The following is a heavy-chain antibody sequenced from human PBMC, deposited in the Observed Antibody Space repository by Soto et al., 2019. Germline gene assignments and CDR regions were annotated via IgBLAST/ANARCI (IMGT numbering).Heavy chain of an antibody. D-gene: IGHD6-19*01. V-gene: IGHV3-30*18. CDR1: GFTFSSSG. Sequence: QVQLVESGGGGVQPGRSLRLCWAASGFTFSSSGMHWVRQAPGEGLEWVGVIYYDGSEQYYGDSVKGRFTISRDNSKNTLYLQMNSLRDEDTAVYYCAKEESSGWYRTADYWGQGTLVNVSS. CDR3: AKEESSGWYRTADY. CDR2: IYYDGSEQ. J-gene: IGHJ4*02.